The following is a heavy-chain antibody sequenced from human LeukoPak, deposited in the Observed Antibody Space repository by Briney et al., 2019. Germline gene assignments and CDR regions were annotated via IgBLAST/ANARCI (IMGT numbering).Heavy chain of an antibody. Sequence: ALVKVSCKASGYTFTSYGITWVRQAPGQGLEWVGWISAYNGDTNYAQKLQGRVTMTTDTSTSTAYMELRSLRSDDTAVYYCASLKNYYDSSGNLVTDAFDIWGQGTMVTVSS. V-gene: IGHV1-18*01. D-gene: IGHD3-22*01. J-gene: IGHJ3*02. CDR1: GYTFTSYG. CDR2: ISAYNGDT. CDR3: ASLKNYYDSSGNLVTDAFDI.